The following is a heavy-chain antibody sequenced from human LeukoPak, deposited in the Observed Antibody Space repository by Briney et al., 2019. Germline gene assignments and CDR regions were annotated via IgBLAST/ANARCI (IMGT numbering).Heavy chain of an antibody. J-gene: IGHJ4*02. D-gene: IGHD3-9*01. CDR2: IYYSGST. CDR3: AVLRYFDWAFDY. Sequence: SETLSLTCTVSGGSVSSGSYYWSWIRQPPGKGLEWIGYIYYSGSTNYNPSLKSRVTISVDTSKNQFSLKLSSVTAADTAVYYCAVLRYFDWAFDYWGQGTLVTVPS. CDR1: GGSVSSGSYY. V-gene: IGHV4-61*01.